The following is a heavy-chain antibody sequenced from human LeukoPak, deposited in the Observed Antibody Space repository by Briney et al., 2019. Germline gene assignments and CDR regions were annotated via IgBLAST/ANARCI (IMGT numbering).Heavy chain of an antibody. CDR2: ISSSGSTI. Sequence: GGSLRLSCAASGFTFSSYEMNWVRQAPGKGLEWVSYISSSGSTIYYADSVKGRFTISRDNAKNSLYLQMNSLRAEDTAVYYCARERGLYGSGMVHYGMDVWGKGTTVTVSS. J-gene: IGHJ6*04. D-gene: IGHD3-10*01. CDR1: GFTFSSYE. V-gene: IGHV3-48*03. CDR3: ARERGLYGSGMVHYGMDV.